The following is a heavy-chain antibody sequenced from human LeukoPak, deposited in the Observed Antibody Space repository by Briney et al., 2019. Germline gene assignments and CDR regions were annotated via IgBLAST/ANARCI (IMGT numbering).Heavy chain of an antibody. D-gene: IGHD2/OR15-2a*01. CDR3: ACDKLGLLHNSFDS. V-gene: IGHV3-30*02. Sequence: GGSLRLSCVASGLRISAYCMDWVRQAPGKGLEWVAYIWYDGSKKEYANSVKGRFTISRDTSKSTVYLQISSLRPEDTPLYISACDKLGLLHNSFDSWGQGTLVTVSS. J-gene: IGHJ4*02. CDR1: GLRISAYC. CDR2: IWYDGSKK.